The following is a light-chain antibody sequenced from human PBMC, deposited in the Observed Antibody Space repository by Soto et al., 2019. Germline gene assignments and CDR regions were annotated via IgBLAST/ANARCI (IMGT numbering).Light chain of an antibody. V-gene: IGLV1-44*01. Sequence: QSVLTQPPSASGTPGQTVTIFCSGSSSNIGSKSVLWYKQLPETAPKLLIYSNNQRPSGVPDRFSGSKSGTSASLAISGLQSEDEAHYYCGAWDDTLNVLVFGGGTKLTVL. CDR3: GAWDDTLNVLV. J-gene: IGLJ2*01. CDR2: SNN. CDR1: SSNIGSKS.